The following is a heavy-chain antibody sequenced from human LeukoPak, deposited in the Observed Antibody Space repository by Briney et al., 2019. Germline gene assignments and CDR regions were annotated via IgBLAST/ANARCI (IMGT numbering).Heavy chain of an antibody. D-gene: IGHD3-10*01. J-gene: IGHJ6*03. V-gene: IGHV4-34*01. Sequence: SSETLSLTCAVYGGSFSGYYWSWIRQPPGKGLEWIGEINHSGSTNYNPSLKSRVTMSVDTSKNQFSLKVSSATAADTAVYYCARVFDSGSQAYFYYMDVWGKGTTVTIFS. CDR1: GGSFSGYY. CDR3: ARVFDSGSQAYFYYMDV. CDR2: INHSGST.